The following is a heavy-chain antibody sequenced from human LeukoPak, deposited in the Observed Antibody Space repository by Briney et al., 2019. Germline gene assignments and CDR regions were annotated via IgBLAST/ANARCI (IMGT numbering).Heavy chain of an antibody. J-gene: IGHJ3*02. CDR3: ARLRGYYYDIDI. D-gene: IGHD3-22*01. V-gene: IGHV4-39*01. CDR1: GGSISSYY. CDR2: IYYSGST. Sequence: SETLSLTCTVSGGSISSYYWGWIRQPPGKGLEWIGSIYYSGSTHYNPSFKSRVTISVDTSKNQFSLKLSSVTAADTAVYYCARLRGYYYDIDIWGQGTMVTVSS.